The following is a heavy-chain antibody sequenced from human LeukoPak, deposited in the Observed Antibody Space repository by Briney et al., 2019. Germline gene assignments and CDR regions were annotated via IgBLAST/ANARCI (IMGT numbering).Heavy chain of an antibody. Sequence: PSETLSPTCTVSGGSISSSSYYWGWIRQPPGKGLEWIGNIYYSGSTYYNPSLKSRVTISEDTSKNQFSLKLSSVTAADTAVYYCARRSSSWYSKIDSWGQGTLVTVSS. CDR1: GGSISSSSYY. D-gene: IGHD6-13*01. CDR3: ARRSSSWYSKIDS. J-gene: IGHJ4*02. CDR2: IYYSGST. V-gene: IGHV4-39*01.